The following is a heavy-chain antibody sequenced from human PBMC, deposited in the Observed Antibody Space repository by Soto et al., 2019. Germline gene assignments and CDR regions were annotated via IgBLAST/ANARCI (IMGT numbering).Heavy chain of an antibody. CDR1: GGSISSYY. J-gene: IGHJ4*02. Sequence: QVQLQESGPGLVKPSETLSLTCTVSGGSISSYYWSWIRQPPGKGLEWIGYIYYSGSTNYNPSLKSRVTISVDTSKNQFSLKLSSVTAADTAVYYCARGRVLLWFGESEKTYFDYWGQGTLVTVSS. V-gene: IGHV4-59*01. CDR2: IYYSGST. D-gene: IGHD3-10*01. CDR3: ARGRVLLWFGESEKTYFDY.